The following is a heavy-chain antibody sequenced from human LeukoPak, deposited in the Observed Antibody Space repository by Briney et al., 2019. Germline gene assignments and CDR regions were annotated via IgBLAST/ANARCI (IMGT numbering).Heavy chain of an antibody. CDR1: GFTFSSYW. J-gene: IGHJ6*03. D-gene: IGHD3-10*01. Sequence: GGSLRLSCAASGFTFSSYWMSWVRQAPGKGLEWVANIKQDGSEKYYVDSVKGRFTISRDNAKNSLYLQMNSLRAEDTAVYYCARTNVNYYGSGSYSIWVGYYYYYMDVWGKGATVTVSS. V-gene: IGHV3-7*01. CDR3: ARTNVNYYGSGSYSIWVGYYYYYMDV. CDR2: IKQDGSEK.